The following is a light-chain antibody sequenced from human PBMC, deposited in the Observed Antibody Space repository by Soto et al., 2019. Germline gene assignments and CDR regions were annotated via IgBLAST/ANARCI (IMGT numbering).Light chain of an antibody. CDR1: QSVSIND. CDR3: QQYGRSSWT. V-gene: IGKV3-20*01. J-gene: IGKJ1*01. Sequence: EIVLTKSPGTLSLSPGERATLSCRTSQSVSINDLAWYQQKPGQAPRLLIYGASIRATGIPDRFSGSGSGTDFTLTISRLEPEDFAVYYCQQYGRSSWTFGQGTKVDIK. CDR2: GAS.